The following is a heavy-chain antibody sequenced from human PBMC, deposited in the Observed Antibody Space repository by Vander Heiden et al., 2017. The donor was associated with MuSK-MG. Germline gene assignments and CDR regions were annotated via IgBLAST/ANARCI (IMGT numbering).Heavy chain of an antibody. J-gene: IGHJ4*02. D-gene: IGHD2-2*01. Sequence: EVQLVESGGDLVQPGGSLKLSCAASAFTFSDSALHWVRQASGKGLEWVGRIRNKANNYATAYAASVQGRFTISRDDSKDTAYLQMNSLKTEDTAVYFCTRRGYCSTTSCSFDFWGQGTLVTVSS. CDR2: IRNKANNYAT. V-gene: IGHV3-73*02. CDR1: AFTFSDSA. CDR3: TRRGYCSTTSCSFDF.